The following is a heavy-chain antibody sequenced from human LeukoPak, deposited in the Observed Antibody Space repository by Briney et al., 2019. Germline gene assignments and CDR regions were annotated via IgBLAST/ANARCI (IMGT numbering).Heavy chain of an antibody. Sequence: AGGSLRLSCAASGFTFSSYSMNWVRQAPGKGLEWVSSISSSSSYIYYADSVKGRFTISRDNAKNSVYLQMNSLTAEDTAIYYCARGARYFGSGSYDYWGQGTLVTVSS. CDR3: ARGARYFGSGSYDY. CDR1: GFTFSSYS. D-gene: IGHD3-10*01. CDR2: ISSSSSYI. J-gene: IGHJ4*02. V-gene: IGHV3-21*04.